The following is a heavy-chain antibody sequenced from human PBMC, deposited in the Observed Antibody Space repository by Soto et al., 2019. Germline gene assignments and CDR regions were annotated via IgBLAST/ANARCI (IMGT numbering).Heavy chain of an antibody. J-gene: IGHJ4*02. V-gene: IGHV3-30*18. CDR2: ISHDGSNK. CDR3: AKPLTTVTNYYFDQ. D-gene: IGHD4-17*01. Sequence: QVQLVESGGGVIQPGRSLRLSCAASGFTFSSYGMHWVRKAPGKGLEWVAVISHDGSNKYGADSVKGRFTISRDNSKNTLYLQMNSLRPEDSAVYYCAKPLTTVTNYYFDQWGQGTLVTVSS. CDR1: GFTFSSYG.